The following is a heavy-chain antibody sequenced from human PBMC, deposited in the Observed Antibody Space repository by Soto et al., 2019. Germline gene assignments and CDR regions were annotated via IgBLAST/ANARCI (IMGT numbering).Heavy chain of an antibody. D-gene: IGHD3-9*01. J-gene: IGHJ6*02. Sequence: ASVNLSCKTSGYTFTIYYMHWVRQAPGQGLEWMGIINPSGGSTSYAQKFQGRVTMTRDTSTSTVYMELSSLRSEDTAVYYCARAYYDILTGPEAKPDYYYYGMDVWGQGTTVTVSS. CDR1: GYTFTIYY. CDR2: INPSGGST. CDR3: ARAYYDILTGPEAKPDYYYYGMDV. V-gene: IGHV1-46*01.